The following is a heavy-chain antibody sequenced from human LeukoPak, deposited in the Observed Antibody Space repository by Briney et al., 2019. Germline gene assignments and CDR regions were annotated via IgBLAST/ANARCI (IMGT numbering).Heavy chain of an antibody. CDR3: AREVVVAATVPVNWYFDL. D-gene: IGHD2-15*01. Sequence: GASVKVSCKASGYTFTSYDINWVRQATGQGLEWMGWINPNSGGTNYAQKFQGRVTMTRDTSISTAYMELSRLRSDDTAVYYCAREVVVAATVPVNWYFDLWGRGTLVTVSS. CDR1: GYTFTSYD. J-gene: IGHJ2*01. CDR2: INPNSGGT. V-gene: IGHV1-2*02.